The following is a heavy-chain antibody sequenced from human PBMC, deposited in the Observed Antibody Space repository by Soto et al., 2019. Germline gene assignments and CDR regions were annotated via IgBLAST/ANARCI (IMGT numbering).Heavy chain of an antibody. CDR3: AAGYTTGLDAFDI. Sequence: PGESLKISCKGSGYNFANYWIGWVRQMPGKGLEWMGMIFPGDSDTKNSPSLQGQITTSVDKSDSSAYLQWRSLKASDTAMYYCAAGYTTGLDAFDIWGQGTMVTVSS. D-gene: IGHD6-13*01. V-gene: IGHV5-51*01. CDR2: IFPGDSDT. J-gene: IGHJ3*02. CDR1: GYNFANYW.